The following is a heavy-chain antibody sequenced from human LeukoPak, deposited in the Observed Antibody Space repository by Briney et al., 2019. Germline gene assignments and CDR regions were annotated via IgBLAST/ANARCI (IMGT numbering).Heavy chain of an antibody. CDR2: ITTSGNSI. Sequence: PGGSLRLSCAASGFTFSTYEMNWVRQAPGKGLEWVSYITTSGNSIYYADSVKGRFTISRDNTKNSLYLQMNSLRAEDTAVYYCASSGYSASGGGAYYFDHWGQGTLVTVSS. D-gene: IGHD6-13*01. CDR3: ASSGYSASGGGAYYFDH. V-gene: IGHV3-48*03. CDR1: GFTFSTYE. J-gene: IGHJ4*02.